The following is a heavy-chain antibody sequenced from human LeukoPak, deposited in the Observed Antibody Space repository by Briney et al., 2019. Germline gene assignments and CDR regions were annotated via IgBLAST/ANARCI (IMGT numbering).Heavy chain of an antibody. Sequence: PETLSLTCTVSGYSISSGYYWGWIRQPPGKGLEWIGSIYHSGSTYYNPSLKSRVTISVDTSKNQFSLKLSSVTAADTAVYYCARAGGYCSGGSCWGSNIDYWGQGTLVTVSS. V-gene: IGHV4-38-2*02. D-gene: IGHD2-15*01. CDR2: IYHSGST. J-gene: IGHJ4*02. CDR3: ARAGGYCSGGSCWGSNIDY. CDR1: GYSISSGYY.